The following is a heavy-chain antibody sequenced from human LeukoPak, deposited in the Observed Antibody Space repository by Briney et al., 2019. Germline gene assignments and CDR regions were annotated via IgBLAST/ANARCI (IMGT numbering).Heavy chain of an antibody. CDR3: ARAQVPIVVVPAAIDY. D-gene: IGHD2-2*01. CDR2: ISYDGSNK. V-gene: IGHV3-30-3*01. CDR1: GFTFSSYA. J-gene: IGHJ4*02. Sequence: GGSLRLSCEASGFTFSSYAMHWVRQAPGKGLEWVAVISYDGSNKYYADSVKGRFTISRDNSKNTLYLQMNSLRAEDTAVYYCARAQVPIVVVPAAIDYWGQGTLVTVSS.